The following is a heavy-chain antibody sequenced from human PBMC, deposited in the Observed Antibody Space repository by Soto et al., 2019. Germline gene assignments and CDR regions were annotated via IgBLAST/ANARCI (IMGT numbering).Heavy chain of an antibody. CDR1: GYTFTSYG. Sequence: ASVKVSCKASGYTFTSYGISWVRQALGQGLEWMGWISAYNGNTNYAQKLQGRVTISVDRSKNQFSLKLSSVTAADTAVYYCARGPPFYWGQGTLVTSPQ. J-gene: IGHJ4*02. CDR3: ARGPPFY. CDR2: ISAYNGNT. V-gene: IGHV1-18*01.